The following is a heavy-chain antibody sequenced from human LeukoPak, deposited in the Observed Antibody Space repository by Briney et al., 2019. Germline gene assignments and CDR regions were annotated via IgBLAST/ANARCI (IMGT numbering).Heavy chain of an antibody. D-gene: IGHD2-15*01. J-gene: IGHJ4*02. CDR2: ISPNSGDT. CDR3: ARDGGLDY. Sequence: ASVKLSCKASGYTFTDYYMHWVRQAPGQGLEWMGWISPNSGDTNYAQKFQGRVTMTRDTSITTAYMELSRLRSDDTAVYYCARDGGLDYWGQGTPVTVSS. V-gene: IGHV1-2*02. CDR1: GYTFTDYY.